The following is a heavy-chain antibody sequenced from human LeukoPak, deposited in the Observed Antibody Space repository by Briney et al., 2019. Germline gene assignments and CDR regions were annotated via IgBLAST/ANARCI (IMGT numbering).Heavy chain of an antibody. J-gene: IGHJ5*02. V-gene: IGHV1-3*01. D-gene: IGHD3-22*01. CDR1: GYTFTGYY. CDR2: INAGNGNT. Sequence: ASVKVSCKASGYTFTGYYMHWVRQAPGQRLEWTGWINAGNGNTKYSQKFQGRVTITRDTSASTAYMELSSLRSEDTAVYYCARDWTYYYDSSGYYLYNWFDPWGQGTLVTVSS. CDR3: ARDWTYYYDSSGYYLYNWFDP.